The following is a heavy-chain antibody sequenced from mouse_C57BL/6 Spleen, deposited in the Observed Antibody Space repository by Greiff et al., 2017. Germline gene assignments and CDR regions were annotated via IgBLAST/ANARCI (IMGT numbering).Heavy chain of an antibody. Sequence: DVKLVESGGGLVQPGGSLKLSCAASGFTFSDYGMAWVRQAPRKGPEWVAFISNLAYSIYYADTVAGRFTISRENAKNTLYLEMSSLRSEDTAMYYCARKGTGFYAMDYWGQGTSVTVSS. CDR3: ARKGTGFYAMDY. CDR2: ISNLAYSI. J-gene: IGHJ4*01. CDR1: GFTFSDYG. V-gene: IGHV5-15*01. D-gene: IGHD4-1*01.